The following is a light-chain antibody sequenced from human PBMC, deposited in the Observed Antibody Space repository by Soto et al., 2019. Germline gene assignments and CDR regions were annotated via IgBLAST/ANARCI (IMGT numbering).Light chain of an antibody. J-gene: IGKJ1*01. Sequence: DIQMTQSPSTLSASVGGRVTITCRASQSVGTWVAWYRQKPGKAPKLLIYGASNLESGVPSRFSGSGSGTEFTLTITTLQPDDFATYFCQLYNSNTWSFGPGTK. CDR3: QLYNSNTWS. CDR2: GAS. V-gene: IGKV1-5*01. CDR1: QSVGTW.